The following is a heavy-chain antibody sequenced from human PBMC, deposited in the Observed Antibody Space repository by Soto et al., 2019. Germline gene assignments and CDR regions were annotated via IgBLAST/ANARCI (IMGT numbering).Heavy chain of an antibody. CDR1: GGSISSDY. Sequence: SETLSLTCTVSGGSISSDYWSWIRRPPGKGLEWIGYIYYSGSTNYNPSLKSRVTISVDTSKNQFSLKLSSVTAADPAVYYCARDHLTRFGDFDYWGQGTLVTVSS. CDR2: IYYSGST. V-gene: IGHV4-59*01. CDR3: ARDHLTRFGDFDY. D-gene: IGHD3-10*01. J-gene: IGHJ4*02.